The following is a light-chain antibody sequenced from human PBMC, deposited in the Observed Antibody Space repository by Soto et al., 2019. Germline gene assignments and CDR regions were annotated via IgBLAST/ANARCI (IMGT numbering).Light chain of an antibody. CDR2: EVR. V-gene: IGLV2-14*01. Sequence: QSALTQSASVSGSPGQSITISCTGTSSDVGGYNYVSWYQQHPGKAPKLIIYEVRNRPSGVSNRFSGSKSGNTASLTISGLQAEDEADYYCSSYTSSSTLDVFGTGTKLTVL. CDR3: SSYTSSSTLDV. J-gene: IGLJ1*01. CDR1: SSDVGGYNY.